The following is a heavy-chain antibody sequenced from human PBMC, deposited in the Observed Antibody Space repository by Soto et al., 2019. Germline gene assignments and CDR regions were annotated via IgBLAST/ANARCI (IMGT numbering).Heavy chain of an antibody. CDR2: IYYSENT. CDR1: DGSISSSSYY. D-gene: IGHD3-10*01. V-gene: IGHV4-39*01. CDR3: ARYMGDTMGDH. Sequence: QLQLQESGPGLVKPSETLSLTCTVSDGSISSSSYYWGWIRQPPGKALEWIGRIYYSENTFYNRSLKSRVAISLDKSKSQFSLSLSSVTAADTAVYYCARYMGDTMGDHWGQGTLVTVSS. J-gene: IGHJ4*02.